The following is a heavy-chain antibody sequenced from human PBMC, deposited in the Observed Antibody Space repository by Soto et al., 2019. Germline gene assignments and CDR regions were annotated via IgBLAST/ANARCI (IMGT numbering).Heavy chain of an antibody. J-gene: IGHJ6*02. V-gene: IGHV1-2*04. CDR3: ARGDSTDCSNGVCSFFYNHDMDV. D-gene: IGHD2-8*01. CDR1: GYSFTDYH. Sequence: ASVKVSCKASGYSFTDYHIHWVRQAPGQGLEWLGRINPKSGGTSTAQKFQGWVTMTTDTSIGTASMELTRLTSDDTAIYYCARGDSTDCSNGVCSFFYNHDMDVWGQGTTVTVSS. CDR2: INPKSGGT.